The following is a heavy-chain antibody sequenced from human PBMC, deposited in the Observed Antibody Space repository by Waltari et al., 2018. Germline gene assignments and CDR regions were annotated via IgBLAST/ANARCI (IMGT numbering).Heavy chain of an antibody. Sequence: QVQLQQWGAGLLKPSETLSLTCAVYGGSFSGYYWSWIRPPPGKGLEGIGEINHSGSTNYNPSLKSRVTISVDTSKNQFSLKLSSVTAADTAVYYCARSPTTSYGSGSYYNGYWGQGTLVTVSS. J-gene: IGHJ4*02. CDR3: ARSPTTSYGSGSYYNGY. CDR2: INHSGST. D-gene: IGHD3-10*01. V-gene: IGHV4-34*01. CDR1: GGSFSGYY.